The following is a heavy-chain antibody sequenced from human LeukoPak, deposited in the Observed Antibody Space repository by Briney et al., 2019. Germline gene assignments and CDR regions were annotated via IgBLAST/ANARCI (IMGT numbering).Heavy chain of an antibody. V-gene: IGHV4-59*01. CDR1: GGSISSYY. Sequence: SETLSLTCTVSGGSISSYYWSWIRQPPGKGLEWIGYIYDSGSTNYNPSLKSRVTISVDTSKNQFSLKLSSVTAADTAVYYCAKKYYDSGSIGLVIDYWGQGTLVTVSS. CDR2: IYDSGST. CDR3: AKKYYDSGSIGLVIDY. J-gene: IGHJ4*02. D-gene: IGHD3-10*01.